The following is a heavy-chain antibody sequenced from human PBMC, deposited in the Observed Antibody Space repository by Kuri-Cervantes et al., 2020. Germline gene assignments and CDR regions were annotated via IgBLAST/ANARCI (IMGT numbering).Heavy chain of an antibody. J-gene: IGHJ5*02. D-gene: IGHD3-3*01. CDR1: GFTFSSYW. CDR2: ISSSSSYI. V-gene: IGHV3-21*01. Sequence: GESLKISCAASGFTFSSYWMSWVRQAPGKGLEWVSSISSSSSYIYYADSVKGRFTISRDNAKNSLYLQMNSLRAEDTAVYYCARDHFTGDYDFWSGYYQPHFDPWGQGTLVTVSS. CDR3: ARDHFTGDYDFWSGYYQPHFDP.